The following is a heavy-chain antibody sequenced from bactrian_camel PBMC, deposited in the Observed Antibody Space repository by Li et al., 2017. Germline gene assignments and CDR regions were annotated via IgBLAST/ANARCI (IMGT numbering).Heavy chain of an antibody. J-gene: IGHJ4*01. V-gene: IGHV3S53*01. D-gene: IGHD5*01. CDR2: IDTQDIP. Sequence: HVQLVESGGGSVQAGGSLNLSCTTSEYIANTYCMGWYRQVPGKEREEVATIDTQDIPSYTDSVKGQFTISQGDSKNTAYLQMNSLEPEDTAMYHCAAVPRGYGTWGTTEVNYWGQGTQVTVS. CDR1: EYIANTYC. CDR3: AAVPRGYGTWGTTEVNY.